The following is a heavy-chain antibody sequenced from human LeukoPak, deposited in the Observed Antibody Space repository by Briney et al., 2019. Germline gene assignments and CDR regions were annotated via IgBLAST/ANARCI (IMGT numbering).Heavy chain of an antibody. J-gene: IGHJ5*02. Sequence: GGSLRLSCAASGFTFSNYSMNWVRQAPGKGLEWVSSISSLSSYIYYADSLKGRFTISRDNAKNTLNLQMNSLRAEDTAVYYCARDLGQYYDTSDNWFDPWGQGTLVTVSS. V-gene: IGHV3-21*01. CDR1: GFTFSNYS. D-gene: IGHD3-22*01. CDR3: ARDLGQYYDTSDNWFDP. CDR2: ISSLSSYI.